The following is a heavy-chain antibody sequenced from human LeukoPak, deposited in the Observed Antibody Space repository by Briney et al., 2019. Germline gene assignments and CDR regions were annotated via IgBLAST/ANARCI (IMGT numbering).Heavy chain of an antibody. Sequence: SATLSLTCAVSGGSISSSNWWSWVRQPPGKGLEWIGEIYHSGSTNYNPSLKSRVTISVDKSKNQFSLKLSSVTAADTAVYYCAREVTIFGVVAWFDPWGQGTLVTVSS. CDR1: GGSISSSNW. V-gene: IGHV4-4*02. D-gene: IGHD3-3*01. CDR3: AREVTIFGVVAWFDP. J-gene: IGHJ5*02. CDR2: IYHSGST.